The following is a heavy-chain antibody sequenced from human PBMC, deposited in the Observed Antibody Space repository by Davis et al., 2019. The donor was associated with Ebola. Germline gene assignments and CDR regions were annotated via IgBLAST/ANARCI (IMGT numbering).Heavy chain of an antibody. D-gene: IGHD6-19*01. V-gene: IGHV3-48*01. Sequence: PGGSLRLSCAASGFTVNSYWMSWVRRAPGKGLEWVSYISSSSSTIYYADSVKGRFTISRDNAKNSLYLQMNSLRAEDTAVYYCAIANRGPVADTGDYWGQGTLVTVSS. CDR2: ISSSSSTI. CDR1: GFTVNSYW. CDR3: AIANRGPVADTGDY. J-gene: IGHJ4*02.